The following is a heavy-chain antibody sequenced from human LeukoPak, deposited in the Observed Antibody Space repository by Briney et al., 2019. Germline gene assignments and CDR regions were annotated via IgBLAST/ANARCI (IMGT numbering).Heavy chain of an antibody. CDR1: GFTFSDYY. D-gene: IGHD5-18*01. J-gene: IGHJ4*02. Sequence: PGGSLRLSCAASGFTFSDYYMSWIRQAPGKGLEWVSYISSSSSYTNYADSVKGRFTISRDNAKNSLYLQMNSLRAEDTAVYYCAREVDTAMVPNIGDDYWGQGTLVTVSS. CDR3: AREVDTAMVPNIGDDY. V-gene: IGHV3-11*06. CDR2: ISSSSSYT.